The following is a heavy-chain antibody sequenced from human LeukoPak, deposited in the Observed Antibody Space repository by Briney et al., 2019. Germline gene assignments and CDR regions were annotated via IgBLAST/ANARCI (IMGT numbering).Heavy chain of an antibody. CDR3: AKDGGDDYADY. D-gene: IGHD5-24*01. Sequence: GGSLRLSCAASGFTFSSYGMHWVRQAPGKGLEWVAFIRYGGSNKYYADPVKGRFTISRDNSKNTLYLRMNSLRAEDTAVYYCAKDGGDDYADYWGQGTLVTVSS. CDR1: GFTFSSYG. V-gene: IGHV3-30*02. CDR2: IRYGGSNK. J-gene: IGHJ4*02.